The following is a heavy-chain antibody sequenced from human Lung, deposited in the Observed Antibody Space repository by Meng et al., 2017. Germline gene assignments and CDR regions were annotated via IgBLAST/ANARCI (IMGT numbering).Heavy chain of an antibody. J-gene: IGHJ4*02. V-gene: IGHV4-34*04. CDR3: ARGPTTMAHDFDY. CDR1: GGSFSDYF. CDR2: INHSGGP. D-gene: IGHD4-11*01. Sequence: HVHRPHWRAGLLKPSEPLSLPCVFSGGSFSDYFWRWLRQPPGKGLEWIGEINHSGGPNPNPSLESRATISVDTSQNNLSLKLSSVTAADSAVYYCARGPTTMAHDFDYWGQGTLVTVSS.